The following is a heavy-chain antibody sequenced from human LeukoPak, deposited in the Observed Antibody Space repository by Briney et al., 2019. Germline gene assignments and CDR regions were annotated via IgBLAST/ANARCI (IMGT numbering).Heavy chain of an antibody. CDR3: AKDRYCSGGSCYSPPMDV. CDR2: ISGSGDTT. D-gene: IGHD2-15*01. CDR1: GFTSSGFA. Sequence: GGSLRLSCAAFGFTSSGFALSWVRQAPRKGLEWVSTISGSGDTTYYADSVKGRFTISRDDSKNTLYLQMNSLRAEDTAVYYCAKDRYCSGGSCYSPPMDVWGQGTTVTVSS. V-gene: IGHV3-23*01. J-gene: IGHJ6*02.